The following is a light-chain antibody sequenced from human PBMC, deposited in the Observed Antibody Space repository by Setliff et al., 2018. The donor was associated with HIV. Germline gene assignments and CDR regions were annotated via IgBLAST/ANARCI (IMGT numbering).Light chain of an antibody. CDR2: DVN. J-gene: IGLJ1*01. CDR1: SSDVGGYKY. CDR3: SSYTSSTPLYV. V-gene: IGLV2-14*03. Sequence: QSALTQPASVSGSPGQSITISCTGTSSDVGGYKYVSWYQQHPGKAPKLIIYDVNNRPSGVSNRISGSKSGNTASLTISGLRAEDEADYYCSSYTSSTPLYVFGTGTKVTVL.